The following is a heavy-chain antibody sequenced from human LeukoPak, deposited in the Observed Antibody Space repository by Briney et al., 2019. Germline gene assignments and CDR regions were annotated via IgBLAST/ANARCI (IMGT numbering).Heavy chain of an antibody. Sequence: ASVKVSCNASGYTFTSYGISWVRQAPGQGLEWMGWISAYNGNTNHAQKLQGRVTMTTDTSTSTAYMELRSLRSDDTAVYYCARGRGYCSSTSCQLTDYWGQGTLVTVSS. D-gene: IGHD2-2*01. V-gene: IGHV1-18*01. CDR2: ISAYNGNT. CDR3: ARGRGYCSSTSCQLTDY. J-gene: IGHJ4*02. CDR1: GYTFTSYG.